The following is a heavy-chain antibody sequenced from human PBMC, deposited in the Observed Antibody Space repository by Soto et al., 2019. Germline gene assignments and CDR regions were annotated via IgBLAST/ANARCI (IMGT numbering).Heavy chain of an antibody. CDR3: ARVPSTFGGDPGGSFDY. V-gene: IGHV4-30-4*01. CDR2: IYYSGSN. Sequence: SETLSLTCTVSGGSISSGDYYWSWIRQPPGKGLEWIGYIYYSGSNYYNPSLKRRVTISVDTSKNQFSLKLSSVTAADTAVYYCARVPSTFGGDPGGSFDYWGQGTLVTVSS. J-gene: IGHJ4*02. D-gene: IGHD3-10*01. CDR1: GGSISSGDYY.